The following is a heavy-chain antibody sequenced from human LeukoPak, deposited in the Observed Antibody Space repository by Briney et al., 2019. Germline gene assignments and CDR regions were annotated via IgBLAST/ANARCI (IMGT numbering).Heavy chain of an antibody. CDR3: ARRERAYCGGDCLSIWFDP. V-gene: IGHV5-51*01. J-gene: IGHJ5*02. D-gene: IGHD2-21*02. CDR1: GYSFTSYW. CDR2: IYPGDSDT. Sequence: GKSLKISCKGSGYSFTSYWIGWVRQMPGKGLEWMGIIYPGDSDTRYSPSFQGQVTISADKSISTPYLQWSSLKASDTAMYHCARRERAYCGGDCLSIWFDPWGQGTLVTVSP.